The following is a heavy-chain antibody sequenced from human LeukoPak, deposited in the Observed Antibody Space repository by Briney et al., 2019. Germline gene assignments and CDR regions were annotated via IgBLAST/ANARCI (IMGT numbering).Heavy chain of an antibody. CDR3: ARLGWWDS. CDR1: GGSISPSY. CDR2: VSSSGTT. J-gene: IGHJ4*02. D-gene: IGHD2-15*01. V-gene: IGHV4-59*08. Sequence: PSETLSITCTVSGGSISPSYWTWIRQPPGKGLEWIGHVSSSGTTNYNPSLKSRVTISVDTTKNQFSLKLSSVTAAGTAVYYCARLGWWDSWGQGTLVTVSS.